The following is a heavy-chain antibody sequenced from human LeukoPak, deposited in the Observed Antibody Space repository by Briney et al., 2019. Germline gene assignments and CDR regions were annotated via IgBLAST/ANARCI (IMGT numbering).Heavy chain of an antibody. D-gene: IGHD2-21*01. Sequence: GSLRLSCAASGFTFSSYAMSWVRQPPGKGLEWIGSIYYSGSTYYNPSLKSRVTISVDTSKNQFSLKLSSVTAADTAVYYCARHRPIVVVIANWGQGTLVTVSS. CDR2: IYYSGST. V-gene: IGHV4-39*01. CDR3: ARHRPIVVVIAN. J-gene: IGHJ4*02. CDR1: GFTFSSYA.